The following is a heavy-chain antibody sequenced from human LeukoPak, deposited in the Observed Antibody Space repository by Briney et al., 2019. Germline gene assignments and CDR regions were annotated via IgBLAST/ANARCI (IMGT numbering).Heavy chain of an antibody. CDR1: VDTSPVYC. CDR2: IFPGDSPAATHS. V-gene: IGHV5-51*01. D-gene: IGHD2-8*01. J-gene: IGHJ6*02. CDR3: ARHGVEGCMRGKCYRSFHYYGMDV. Sequence: EPLTLSCQGSVDTSPVYCIGGVGHIPGKGLGWLGIIFPGDSPAATHSAYSPSLLGQVTMSVDRSLGTAYQKWSSLKASDTAMYYCARHGVEGCMRGKCYRSFHYYGMDVWGQGTTVIVSS.